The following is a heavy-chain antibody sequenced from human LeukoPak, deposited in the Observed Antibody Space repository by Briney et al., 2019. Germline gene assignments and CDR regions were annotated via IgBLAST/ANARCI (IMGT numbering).Heavy chain of an antibody. D-gene: IGHD6-13*01. CDR1: GFTFSSYG. J-gene: IGHJ4*02. CDR3: ARALYSSSWYVLGN. V-gene: IGHV3-30*02. Sequence: PGGSLRLSCAASGFTFSSYGMHWVRQAPGKGLEWVAFIRYDGSNKYYADSVKGRFTISRDNSKNTLYLQMNSLRAEDTAVYYCARALYSSSWYVLGNWGQGTLVTVSS. CDR2: IRYDGSNK.